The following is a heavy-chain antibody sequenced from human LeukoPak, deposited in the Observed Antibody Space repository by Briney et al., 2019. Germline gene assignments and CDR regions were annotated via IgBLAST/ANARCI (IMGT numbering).Heavy chain of an antibody. Sequence: GGSLRLSCAASGFTFSSYWMHWVRQAPGKGLVWVSRINSDGSSTNYADSVQGRFTISRDNPKHTLYLQMNSLTVEDTAVYYCARDKVPLETAMDPYYYYGMDVWGQGTTVTVSS. CDR3: ARDKVPLETAMDPYYYYGMDV. D-gene: IGHD5-18*01. J-gene: IGHJ6*02. V-gene: IGHV3-74*01. CDR2: INSDGSST. CDR1: GFTFSSYW.